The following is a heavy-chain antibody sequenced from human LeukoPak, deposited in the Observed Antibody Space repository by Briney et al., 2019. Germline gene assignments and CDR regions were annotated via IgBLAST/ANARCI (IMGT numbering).Heavy chain of an antibody. CDR1: GYSVSSGYY. D-gene: IGHD2-2*01. J-gene: IGHJ5*02. V-gene: IGHV4-38-2*02. Sequence: PSEALSLTCTVSGYSVSSGYYWGWIRQPPGKGLEWIGSMYHSGDTYYNPSLKSRVTISVDTSKNQLSLKLSSVTAADTAVYYCARSKAHLSTSWYGTWFDPWGQGTLVTVSS. CDR3: ARSKAHLSTSWYGTWFDP. CDR2: MYHSGDT.